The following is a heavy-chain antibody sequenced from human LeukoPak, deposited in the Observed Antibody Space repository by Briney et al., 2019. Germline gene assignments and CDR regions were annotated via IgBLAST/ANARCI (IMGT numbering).Heavy chain of an antibody. Sequence: SETLSLTCAVSGGSISISNWWSWVRQPPGKRLEWIGEIYHSGSTNYNPSLKSRVTISVDKSKNQFSLKLSSVTAADTAVYYCARDLAAAGPGTYYYGMDVWGQGTTVTVSS. D-gene: IGHD6-13*01. CDR2: IYHSGST. J-gene: IGHJ6*02. V-gene: IGHV4-4*02. CDR3: ARDLAAAGPGTYYYGMDV. CDR1: GGSISISNW.